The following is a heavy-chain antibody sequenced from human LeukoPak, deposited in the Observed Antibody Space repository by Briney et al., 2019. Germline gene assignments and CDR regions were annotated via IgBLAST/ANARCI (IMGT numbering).Heavy chain of an antibody. CDR1: GFPFSSYS. CDR2: IKQDGSKK. V-gene: IGHV3-7*04. Sequence: GGSLRLSCAASGFPFSSYSMTWVRQAPGKGLEWVANIKQDGSKKSYVDSVKGRFTISRDNAKNSLYLQMNSLRAEDTAIYYCTRVGYIDEGIDYWGQGTLVTVSS. D-gene: IGHD5-24*01. J-gene: IGHJ4*02. CDR3: TRVGYIDEGIDY.